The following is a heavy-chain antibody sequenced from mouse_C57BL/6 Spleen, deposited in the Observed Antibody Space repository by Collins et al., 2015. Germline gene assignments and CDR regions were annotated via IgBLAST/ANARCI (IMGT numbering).Heavy chain of an antibody. Sequence: DVQLQGSGPGLVKPSQSLSLTCTVTGYSITSDYAWNWIRQFPGNKLEWMGYINYSGNTSFNPSLKSRISITRDTSKNQFFLQLNSVTTEDTATYYCARSPIYYGNPWFAYWGQGTLVTVSA. CDR3: ARSPIYYGNPWFAY. CDR2: INYSGNT. D-gene: IGHD2-1*01. J-gene: IGHJ3*01. V-gene: IGHV3-2*02. CDR1: GYSITSDYA.